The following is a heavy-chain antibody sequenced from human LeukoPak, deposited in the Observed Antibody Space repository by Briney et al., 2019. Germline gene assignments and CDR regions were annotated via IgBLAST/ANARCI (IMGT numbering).Heavy chain of an antibody. CDR1: GFTVSSNY. D-gene: IGHD2-15*01. V-gene: IGHV3-66*01. J-gene: IGHJ4*02. CDR3: ARGLGYCSGGSCGY. Sequence: PGGSLRLSCAASGFTVSSNYMSWVRQAPGKGLEWVSVIYSGGSTYYADSVKGRFTISRDNSKNTLYLQMNSLRAEDTAVYYCARGLGYCSGGSCGYWGQGTLVTVSS. CDR2: IYSGGST.